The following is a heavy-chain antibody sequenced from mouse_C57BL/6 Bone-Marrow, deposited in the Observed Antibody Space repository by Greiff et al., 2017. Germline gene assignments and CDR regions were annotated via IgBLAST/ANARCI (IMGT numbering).Heavy chain of an antibody. J-gene: IGHJ2*01. CDR1: GYTFTSYW. Sequence: QVQLQQPGAELVKPGASVQLSCKASGYTFTSYWMHWVKQRPGQGLEWLGMIHPNSGSTNYNEKFKSKATLTVDKSSSTAYMQLSSLTSEDSAVYYFSRPLYYGQTPDYWGQGTTLTVSS. CDR2: IHPNSGST. D-gene: IGHD2-1*01. V-gene: IGHV1-64*01. CDR3: SRPLYYGQTPDY.